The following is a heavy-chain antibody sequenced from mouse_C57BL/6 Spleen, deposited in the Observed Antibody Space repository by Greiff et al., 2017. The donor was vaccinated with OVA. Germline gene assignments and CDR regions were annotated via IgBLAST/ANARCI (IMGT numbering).Heavy chain of an antibody. V-gene: IGHV1-81*01. Sequence: QVHVKQSGAELARPGASVKLSFTSYGISWVKQRTGQGLEWIGEIYPRSGNTYYNEKFKGKATLTADKSSSTAYMELRSLTSEDSAVYFCARRDYGSSYGWYFDVWGTGTTVTVSS. D-gene: IGHD1-1*01. CDR1: TSYG. J-gene: IGHJ1*03. CDR3: ARRDYGSSYGWYFDV. CDR2: IYPRSGNT.